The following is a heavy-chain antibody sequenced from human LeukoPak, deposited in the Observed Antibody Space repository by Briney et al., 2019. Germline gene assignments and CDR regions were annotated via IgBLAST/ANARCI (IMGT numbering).Heavy chain of an antibody. CDR3: ARIGYSSGWPQIDY. CDR2: IYYSGST. Sequence: SETPSLTCTVSGGSISSSSYYWGWIRQPPGKGLEWIGSIYYSGSTYYNPSLKSRVTISVDTSKNQLSLKLSSVTAADTAVYYCARIGYSSGWPQIDYWGQGTLVTVSS. J-gene: IGHJ4*02. V-gene: IGHV4-39*01. D-gene: IGHD6-19*01. CDR1: GGSISSSSYY.